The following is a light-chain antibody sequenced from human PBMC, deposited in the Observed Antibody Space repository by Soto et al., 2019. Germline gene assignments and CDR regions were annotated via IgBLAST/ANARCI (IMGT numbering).Light chain of an antibody. CDR2: EVS. J-gene: IGLJ3*02. V-gene: IGLV2-14*01. CDR1: SSDVGTYKY. CDR3: YSHARQV. Sequence: QAVVTQPASVSGSPGQSITISCTGTSSDVGTYKYVSWYQQYPGKAPKLMIYEVSNRPSGVSNRFSGSKSGNTASLTISGLQAEDEADYYCYSHARQVFGGGTKVTVL.